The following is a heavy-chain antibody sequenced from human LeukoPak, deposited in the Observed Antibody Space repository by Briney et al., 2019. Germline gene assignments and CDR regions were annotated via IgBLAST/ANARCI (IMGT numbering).Heavy chain of an antibody. J-gene: IGHJ4*02. CDR1: GYTFTSYD. CDR2: MNPNSGNT. V-gene: IGHV1-8*01. Sequence: ASVKVSCKASGYTFTSYDINWVRQATGQGLEWMGWMNPNSGNTGYAQKFQGRVTMTRNTSISTAYMELSSLRSEDTAVYYCARVRSYYGDYWSFDYWDQGTLVTVSS. D-gene: IGHD4-17*01. CDR3: ARVRSYYGDYWSFDY.